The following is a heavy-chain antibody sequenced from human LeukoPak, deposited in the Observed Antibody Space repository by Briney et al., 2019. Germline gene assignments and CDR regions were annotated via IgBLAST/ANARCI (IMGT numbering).Heavy chain of an antibody. CDR1: GGSISSGGYS. Sequence: PSQTLSLTCAVSGGSISSGGYSWSWIRQPPGKGLEWIGYIYYSGSTTYYNPSLKSRVTISVDRSKNQFSLKLSSVTAADTAVYYCARSWSYDSSGYVDYWGQGTLVTVSS. D-gene: IGHD3-22*01. V-gene: IGHV4-30-2*01. CDR2: IYYSGSTT. J-gene: IGHJ4*02. CDR3: ARSWSYDSSGYVDY.